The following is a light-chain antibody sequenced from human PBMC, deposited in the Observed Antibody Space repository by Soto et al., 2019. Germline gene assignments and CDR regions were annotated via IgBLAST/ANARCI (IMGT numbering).Light chain of an antibody. CDR1: QGIRNY. CDR3: LQHNTYPYT. Sequence: IQMTQSPSSLSASVGDTVTVTCRASQGIRNYLNWFQQKPVKAPKRLISVASTLQSGVPSRFSGSGSGTEFTLTISSLQPEDSATDYCLQHNTYPYTFGQGTKLEIK. V-gene: IGKV1-17*01. J-gene: IGKJ2*01. CDR2: VAS.